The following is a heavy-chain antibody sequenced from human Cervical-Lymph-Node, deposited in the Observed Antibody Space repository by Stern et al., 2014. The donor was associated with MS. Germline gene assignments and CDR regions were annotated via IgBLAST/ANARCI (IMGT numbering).Heavy chain of an antibody. V-gene: IGHV3-9*01. D-gene: IGHD6-13*01. J-gene: IGHJ2*01. Sequence: EVQLLESGGGLVQPGTSLRLSCAASGFTFDDYVMLWVRQVPGKGLQWVAGLSWDSAIGNYADFWKGRFTVSRDNAKNSLSMKMKNLRPDDTATYFCARGYSSSWSGYIDVWGRGSLVTVSS. CDR1: GFTFDDYV. CDR2: LSWDSAIG. CDR3: ARGYSSSWSGYIDV.